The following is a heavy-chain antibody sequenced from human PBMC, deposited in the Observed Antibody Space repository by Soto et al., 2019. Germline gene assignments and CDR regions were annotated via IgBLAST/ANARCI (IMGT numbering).Heavy chain of an antibody. J-gene: IGHJ4*02. D-gene: IGHD2-2*01. CDR1: GYTFTSYY. CDR2: INPSGGST. CDR3: ARDRGKDIVVVPAATLGYYFDY. V-gene: IGHV1-46*03. Sequence: QVQLVQSGAEVKKPGASVKVSCKASGYTFTSYYMHWVRQAPGQGLEWMGIINPSGGSTSYAQKFQGRVTMTRDTSTSTVYMELSSLRSEDTAVYYCARDRGKDIVVVPAATLGYYFDYWGQGTLVTVSS.